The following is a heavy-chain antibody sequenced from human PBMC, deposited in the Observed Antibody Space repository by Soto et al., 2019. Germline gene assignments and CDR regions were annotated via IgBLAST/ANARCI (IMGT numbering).Heavy chain of an antibody. J-gene: IGHJ6*02. Sequence: QVTLKESGPVRVKPTETLTLTCSVSGFSLNNDRMGVSWIRQPPGKALEWRAHIISVDDISYSPSLKGRLTISKDTSGRQVVRSLTNMDPVDAATYFCARTTARYSYGRDGPFYYYYGMHVWGQGTAVTVSS. V-gene: IGHV2-26*01. CDR2: IISVDDI. CDR3: ARTTARYSYGRDGPFYYYYGMHV. D-gene: IGHD5-18*01. CDR1: GFSLNNDRMG.